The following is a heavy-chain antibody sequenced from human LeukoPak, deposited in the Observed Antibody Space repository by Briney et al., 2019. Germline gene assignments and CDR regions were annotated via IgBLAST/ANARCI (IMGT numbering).Heavy chain of an antibody. V-gene: IGHV4-4*07. Sequence: SETLSLTCTVSGNSFGDYYWSWIRQPAGKGLEWIGRIYTSGSTTYNPSLKSRVTMSVDTSKSQFSLNLMSVTAADTAVYYCTRDTGTTGEVKFDPWGQGTLVTVSS. CDR2: IYTSGST. CDR3: TRDTGTTGEVKFDP. CDR1: GNSFGDYY. D-gene: IGHD4-17*01. J-gene: IGHJ5*02.